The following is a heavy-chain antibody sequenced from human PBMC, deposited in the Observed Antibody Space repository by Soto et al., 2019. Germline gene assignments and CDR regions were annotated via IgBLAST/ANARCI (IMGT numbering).Heavy chain of an antibody. CDR3: ARYSSSWAYYYGMDV. V-gene: IGHV3-11*01. D-gene: IGHD6-13*01. CDR2: ISSSGSTI. CDR1: GFTFSDYY. Sequence: PGGSLRLSCAASGFTFSDYYMSWIRQAPGKGLEWVSYISSSGSTIYYADSVKGRFTISRDNAKNSLYLQMNSLRAEDTAAYYCARYSSSWAYYYGMDVWGQGTTVTVSS. J-gene: IGHJ6*02.